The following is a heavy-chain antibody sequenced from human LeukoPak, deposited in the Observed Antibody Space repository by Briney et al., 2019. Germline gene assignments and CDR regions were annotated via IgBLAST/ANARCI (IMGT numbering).Heavy chain of an antibody. Sequence: GASVKVSCKASGYTFTSYYMHWVRQAPGQGLEWMGIINPSGGSTSYAQKFQGRVTMTRDTSTSTVYMELSSLRSEDTAVYYCARGPNQVVPAAMGIYYYYYYMDVWGKGTTVTVSS. D-gene: IGHD2-2*01. CDR2: INPSGGST. CDR1: GYTFTSYY. CDR3: ARGPNQVVPAAMGIYYYYYYMDV. V-gene: IGHV1-46*01. J-gene: IGHJ6*03.